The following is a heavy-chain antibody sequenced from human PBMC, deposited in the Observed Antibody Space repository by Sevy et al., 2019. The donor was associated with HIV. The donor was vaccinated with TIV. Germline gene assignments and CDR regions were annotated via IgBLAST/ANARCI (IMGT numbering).Heavy chain of an antibody. CDR2: IRSKTHGGTT. J-gene: IGHJ6*02. D-gene: IGHD3-10*01. CDR3: SRIRGTISPYYYFGMDV. Sequence: GGSLRLSCTSSGFTFGDYALSWCRQAPGKGLEWVGFIRSKTHGGTTEHAASVKGRFIISRDDSKSIAYLQMNSLKTEDTAVYYCSRIRGTISPYYYFGMDVWGQGTTVTVSS. V-gene: IGHV3-49*03. CDR1: GFTFGDYA.